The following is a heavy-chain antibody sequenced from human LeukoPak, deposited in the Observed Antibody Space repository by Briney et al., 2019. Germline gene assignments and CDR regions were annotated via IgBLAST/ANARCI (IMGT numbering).Heavy chain of an antibody. CDR3: ARSRGYFDY. J-gene: IGHJ4*02. Sequence: SETLSLTCTVSGGSLSSYYWSWIRQPPAKGLEWIGYIYYSGSTNYNPSLKSRVTISVDTSKNQFSLKLSSVTAADTSLYYCARSRGYFDYWGQGTLVTVSS. V-gene: IGHV4-59*01. CDR1: GGSLSSYY. D-gene: IGHD6-13*01. CDR2: IYYSGST.